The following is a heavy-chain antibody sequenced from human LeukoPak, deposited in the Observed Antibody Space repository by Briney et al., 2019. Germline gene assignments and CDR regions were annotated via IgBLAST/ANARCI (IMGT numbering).Heavy chain of an antibody. J-gene: IGHJ4*02. D-gene: IGHD5-18*01. CDR2: ISGSGGST. CDR3: AKLVSYSYGFYYFDY. Sequence: GGSLRLSCAASGFTFSSYAMSWVRQAPGKGPEWVAAISGSGGSTYYADSVKGRFTISRDNSKNTLYLQTNRLRAEDTAVYYCAKLVSYSYGFYYFDYWGQGTLVTVSS. CDR1: GFTFSSYA. V-gene: IGHV3-23*01.